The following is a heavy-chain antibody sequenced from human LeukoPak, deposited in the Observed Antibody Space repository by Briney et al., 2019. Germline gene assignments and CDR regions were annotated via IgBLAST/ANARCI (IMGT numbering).Heavy chain of an antibody. V-gene: IGHV1-18*01. CDR1: GYTFTNYG. J-gene: IGHJ3*02. Sequence: ASVKVSCKASGYTFTNYGISWVRQAAGQGLEWMGWISTYDGNTNYAQKLQGRVTMTTDTLTTTAYMELRSLRSDDTAVYYCARGGSVVTPGDAFDIWGQGTMVTVSS. D-gene: IGHD4-23*01. CDR2: ISTYDGNT. CDR3: ARGGSVVTPGDAFDI.